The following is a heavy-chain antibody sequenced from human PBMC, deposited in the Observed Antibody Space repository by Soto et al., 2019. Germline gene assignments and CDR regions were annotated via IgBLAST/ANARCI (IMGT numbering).Heavy chain of an antibody. Sequence: QVELQQSRPGVVRPSETLSLTCSVSGASISKTSSYWGWIRQPPGKGLERIGSINYSATAYYSHSRRRRATLSVDTSANQFSLRLMSVTAADTAFYFCWRRVNIPSWYFDLWGR. CDR3: WRRVNIPSWYFDL. V-gene: IGHV4-39*01. CDR2: INYSATA. J-gene: IGHJ2*01. D-gene: IGHD2-21*01. CDR1: GASISKTSSY.